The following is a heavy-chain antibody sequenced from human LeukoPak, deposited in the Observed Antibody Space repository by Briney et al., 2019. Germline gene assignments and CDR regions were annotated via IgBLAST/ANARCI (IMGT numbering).Heavy chain of an antibody. Sequence: SETLSLTCAVYGGSFSGYYWSWIRQPPGKGLEWIGYIYYSGSTNYNPSLKSRVTISVDTSKNQFSLKLTSVTAADTAVYYCARGDSRNYYFRPVYFDYWGQGTLVTVSS. V-gene: IGHV4-59*08. CDR2: IYYSGST. CDR3: ARGDSRNYYFRPVYFDY. J-gene: IGHJ4*02. D-gene: IGHD3-22*01. CDR1: GGSFSGYY.